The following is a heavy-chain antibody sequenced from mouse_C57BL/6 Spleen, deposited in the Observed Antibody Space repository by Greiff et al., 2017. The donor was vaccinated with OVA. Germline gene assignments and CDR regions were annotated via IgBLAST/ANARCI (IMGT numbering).Heavy chain of an antibody. CDR1: GFTFTDYY. CDR2: IRNKANGYTT. CDR3: ARYTTVVATGYFDY. D-gene: IGHD1-1*01. Sequence: EVQGVESGGGLVQPGGSLSLSCAASGFTFTDYYMSWVRQPPGKALEWLGFIRNKANGYTTEYSASVKGRFTISRDNSQSILYLQMNALRAEDSATYYCARYTTVVATGYFDYWGQGTTLTVSS. V-gene: IGHV7-3*01. J-gene: IGHJ2*01.